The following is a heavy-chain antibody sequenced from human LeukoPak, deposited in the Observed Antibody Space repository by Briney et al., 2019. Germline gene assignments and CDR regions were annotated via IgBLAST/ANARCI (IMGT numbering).Heavy chain of an antibody. J-gene: IGHJ4*02. Sequence: GGSLRLSCAASGFTFDDYAMHWVRQAPGKGLEWVSGISWNSGSIGYADSVKGRFTISRDNAKNSLYLQMNSLRAEDTALYYRAKGMYSSSLTCPIIYYLGQGTLVTVSS. CDR3: AKGMYSSSLTCPIIYY. CDR2: ISWNSGSI. D-gene: IGHD6-13*01. CDR1: GFTFDDYA. V-gene: IGHV3-9*01.